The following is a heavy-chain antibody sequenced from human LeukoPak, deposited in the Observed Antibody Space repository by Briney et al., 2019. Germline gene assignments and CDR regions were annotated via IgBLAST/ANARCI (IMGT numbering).Heavy chain of an antibody. J-gene: IGHJ4*02. Sequence: RKSGPTLVKPTQTLTLTCTFSGFSLRTRGVGVGWIRQPPGKALEWLSVIYWDDDERYCPSLKSRLTITKDTSKNQVVLTMTNMDPVDTATYYRAHSCGGGNSAYFDYWGQGTLVTVSS. D-gene: IGHD4-23*01. CDR1: GFSLRTRGVG. V-gene: IGHV2-5*02. CDR3: AHSCGGGNSAYFDY. CDR2: IYWDDDE.